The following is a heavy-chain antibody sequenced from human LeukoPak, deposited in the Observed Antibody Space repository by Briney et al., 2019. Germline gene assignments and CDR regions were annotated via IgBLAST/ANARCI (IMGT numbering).Heavy chain of an antibody. Sequence: PGGSLRLSCAASGFTFSSYWMHWVRQAPGKGLVWVSRINSDGSSTSYADSVKGRFTISRDNAKNTLYLQMNSLRAEDTAVYYCARDMVRGVTNNWFDPWGQGTLVTVSS. D-gene: IGHD3-10*01. V-gene: IGHV3-74*01. CDR2: INSDGSST. CDR3: ARDMVRGVTNNWFDP. J-gene: IGHJ5*02. CDR1: GFTFSSYW.